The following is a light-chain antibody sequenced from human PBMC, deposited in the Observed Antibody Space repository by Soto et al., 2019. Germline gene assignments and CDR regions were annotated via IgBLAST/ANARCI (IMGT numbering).Light chain of an antibody. CDR1: QSVISW. Sequence: DIQMTQSPSTLSASVGDRVSITCRASQSVISWLAWYQQKPGKAPNLLIYKASTLQNGVTSRFSGSVSGTEFTLTISSLQPDDFATYCCQHYNGYPLTFGGGTKVEIK. CDR2: KAS. CDR3: QHYNGYPLT. V-gene: IGKV1-5*03. J-gene: IGKJ4*01.